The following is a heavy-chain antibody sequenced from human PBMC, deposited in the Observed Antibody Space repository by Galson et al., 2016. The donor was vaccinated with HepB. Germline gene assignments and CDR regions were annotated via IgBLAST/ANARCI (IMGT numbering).Heavy chain of an antibody. CDR1: GFTFDGYT. Sequence: SLRLSCAASGFTFDGYTMHWVRQAPGKGLEWVALISWDGRSPDYADSVRGRFTISRDNRQNLLYLQMNDLTAEDTALYYCGKDWGYLWESSGKGMDVWGQGTTVIVSS. CDR3: GKDWGYLWESSGKGMDV. J-gene: IGHJ6*02. D-gene: IGHD3-10*01. CDR2: ISWDGRSP. V-gene: IGHV3-43*01.